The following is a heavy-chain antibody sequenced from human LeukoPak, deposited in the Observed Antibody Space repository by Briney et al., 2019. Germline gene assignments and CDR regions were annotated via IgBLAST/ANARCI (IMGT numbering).Heavy chain of an antibody. V-gene: IGHV4-39*07. CDR1: GGSISSSSYY. CDR2: IYYSGST. J-gene: IGHJ6*02. CDR3: ARDNSSSWYSIYYYYGMDV. Sequence: SETLSLTCTVSGGSISSSSYYWGWIRQPPGKGLEWIGSIYYSGSTYYNPSLKSRVTISVDTSKDQFSLKLSSVTAADTAVYYCARDNSSSWYSIYYYYGMDVWGQGTTVTVSS. D-gene: IGHD6-13*01.